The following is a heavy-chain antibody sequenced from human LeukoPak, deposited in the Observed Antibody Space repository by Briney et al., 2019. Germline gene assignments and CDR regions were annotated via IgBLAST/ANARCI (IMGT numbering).Heavy chain of an antibody. CDR1: GGSISSGSYH. CDR3: ARDGSRGYFYFDY. J-gene: IGHJ4*02. Sequence: PSQTLSLACTVSGGSISSGSYHWSWIRQPAGKGLEWIGRIYTSGSTNYNPSLKSRVTISVDTSKNQFSLKLSSVTAADTAVYYCARDGSRGYFYFDYWGQGTLVPVSS. CDR2: IYTSGST. V-gene: IGHV4-61*02. D-gene: IGHD2-15*01.